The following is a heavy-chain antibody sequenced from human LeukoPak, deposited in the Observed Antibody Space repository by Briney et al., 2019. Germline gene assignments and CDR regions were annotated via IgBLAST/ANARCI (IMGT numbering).Heavy chain of an antibody. J-gene: IGHJ4*02. V-gene: IGHV3-30*18. CDR3: AKAGGLNGITMIVVAVD. D-gene: IGHD3-22*01. Sequence: PGRSLRLSCAASGFSLSSYGMHWVPQAPGKGLEWVAVISYDGSNEYYADSVKGRFTISRDNSKNTLYLEMNSLRADDTAVYYCAKAGGLNGITMIVVAVDWGQGTLVTVSS. CDR2: ISYDGSNE. CDR1: GFSLSSYG.